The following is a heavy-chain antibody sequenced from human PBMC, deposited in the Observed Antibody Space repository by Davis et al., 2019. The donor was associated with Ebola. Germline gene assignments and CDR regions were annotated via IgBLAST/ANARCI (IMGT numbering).Heavy chain of an antibody. J-gene: IGHJ6*02. CDR3: ARKGYYYYYYGMDV. CDR2: INHSGST. V-gene: IGHV4-39*07. CDR1: GGSISSGGYY. Sequence: SETLSLTCTVSGGSISSGGYYWSWIRQPPGKGLEWIGEINHSGSTNYNPSLKSRVTISVDTSKNQFSLKLSSVTAADTAVYYCARKGYYYYYYGMDVWGQGTTVTVSS.